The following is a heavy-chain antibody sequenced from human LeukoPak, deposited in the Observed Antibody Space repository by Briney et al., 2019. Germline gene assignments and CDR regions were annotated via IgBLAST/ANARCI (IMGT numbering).Heavy chain of an antibody. CDR2: ISGSGGTL. J-gene: IGHJ4*02. D-gene: IGHD5-18*01. CDR1: GFTFRSYG. CDR3: ASRGGGYSDGGGDGC. V-gene: IGHV3-48*03. Sequence: GGSLRLSCAAPGFTFRSYGMSWVRRAPGKGLEWVSYISGSGGTLYDADSVKGRFIISRDNTKNTLYLQMNSLRAEDTPVYYCASRGGGYSDGGGDGCWGKGVVVTVSS.